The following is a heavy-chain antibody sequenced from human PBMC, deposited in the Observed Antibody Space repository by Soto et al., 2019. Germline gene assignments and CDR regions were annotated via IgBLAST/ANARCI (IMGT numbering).Heavy chain of an antibody. V-gene: IGHV4-28*03. CDR2: IYYSGTT. D-gene: IGHD3-16*02. J-gene: IGHJ3*02. CDR3: ARDRVTYYDYVWGSYRRPDAFDI. Sequence: PSETLSLTCAVSGYSISSSNWWGWIRQPPGKGLEWIGYIYYSGTTYYNPSLKSRVTMSVDTSKNQFSLKLTSVTAVDTAVYYCARDRVTYYDYVWGSYRRPDAFDIWGQGTMVTVSS. CDR1: GYSISSSNW.